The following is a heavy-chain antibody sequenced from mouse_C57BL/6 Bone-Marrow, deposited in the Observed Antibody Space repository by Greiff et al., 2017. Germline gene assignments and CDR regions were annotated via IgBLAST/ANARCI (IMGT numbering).Heavy chain of an antibody. CDR2: IRSKSNNYAT. CDR1: GFSFNTYA. J-gene: IGHJ2*01. Sequence: VQLKQSRGGLVQPKGSLKPSCAASGFSFNTYAMNWVRQAPGKGSEWVARIRSKSNNYATYYADSVKDRFTISRDDSESMLYLQMNNFKTEDTAMYYYERSSHYWGQSSTLADST. V-gene: IGHV10-1*01. CDR3: ERSSHY.